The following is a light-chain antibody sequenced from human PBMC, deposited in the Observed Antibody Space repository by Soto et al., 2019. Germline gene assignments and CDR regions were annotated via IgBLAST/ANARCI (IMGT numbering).Light chain of an antibody. V-gene: IGKV1-5*03. CDR3: QQYNTYSHT. J-gene: IGKJ2*01. CDR1: QSISSW. CDR2: KAS. Sequence: DIQMTQSPSTLSASVGDRVTITCRASQSISSWLAWYQQKPGKAPKLLIYKASSLESGVPSRFSGSGSGTEFTLTISSLQPDDSETYYCQQYNTYSHTFGPGTKLEIK.